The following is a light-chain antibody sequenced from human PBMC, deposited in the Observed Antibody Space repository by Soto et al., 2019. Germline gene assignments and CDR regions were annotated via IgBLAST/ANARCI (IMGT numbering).Light chain of an antibody. CDR2: KVS. V-gene: IGKV2-30*02. CDR3: KQDTHWPHVRT. CDR1: QILVHSDGHTY. Sequence: PVTLGQPASISCRSSQILVHSDGHTYLNWFQQRPGQSPRRLIYKVSNRDSGVPDILGGIGSGTDFTRKSSRVEAEAVGVYYGKQDTHWPHVRTFRQGTKVDIK. J-gene: IGKJ1*01.